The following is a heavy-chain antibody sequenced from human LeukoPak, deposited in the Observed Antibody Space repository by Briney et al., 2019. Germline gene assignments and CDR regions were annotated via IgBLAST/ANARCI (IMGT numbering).Heavy chain of an antibody. CDR3: ARAYGGLIDY. Sequence: GGSLRLSCAASGFTFSGYTMHWVRQAPGKGLEWVAVISYDEGNKHYADSVKGRFTISKDNSKNTLYLQMNSLSGDDTSMYFCARAYGGLIDYWGQGTLVTVSS. J-gene: IGHJ4*02. CDR2: ISYDEGNK. CDR1: GFTFSGYT. V-gene: IGHV3-30*04. D-gene: IGHD3-16*01.